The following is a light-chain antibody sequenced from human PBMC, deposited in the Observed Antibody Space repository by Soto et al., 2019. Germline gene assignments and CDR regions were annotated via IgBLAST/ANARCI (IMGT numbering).Light chain of an antibody. V-gene: IGKV3D-20*02. CDR3: QQRSNWPPLT. Sequence: EIVLTQSPGTLSLSPGERATLSFSASQSLSSSYLAWYQQKPGQAPRLLIYGASTRATGIPARFSGSGSGTEFTLTISSLEPEDFAVYYCQQRSNWPPLTFGGGTKVDIK. CDR2: GAS. CDR1: QSLSSSY. J-gene: IGKJ4*01.